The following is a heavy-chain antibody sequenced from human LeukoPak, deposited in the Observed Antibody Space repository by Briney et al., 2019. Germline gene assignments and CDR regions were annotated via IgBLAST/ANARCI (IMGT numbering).Heavy chain of an antibody. D-gene: IGHD3-16*01. V-gene: IGHV3-11*04. CDR1: GFTVSSNY. CDR2: IGSVVESM. J-gene: IGHJ4*02. Sequence: GGSLRLSCAASGFTVSSNYMSWVRQAPGKGLEWISYIGSVVESMYYADSVKGRFTISRDNAKNSLYLQMNSLRGEDTAIYYCAREHDQGNFGFDRWGQGTLVSVSS. CDR3: AREHDQGNFGFDR.